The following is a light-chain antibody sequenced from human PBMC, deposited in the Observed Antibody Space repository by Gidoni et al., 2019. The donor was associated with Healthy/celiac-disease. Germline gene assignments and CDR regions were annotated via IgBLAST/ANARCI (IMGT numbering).Light chain of an antibody. Sequence: PGERATLSCRASQSVNSYLAWYQQKPGQAPRLLIYDASNRATGIPARFSGSGSETDFALTISSLESEDFAVYYCQQRSNWPLTFXGXTKVXIK. V-gene: IGKV3-11*01. CDR2: DAS. CDR1: QSVNSY. CDR3: QQRSNWPLT. J-gene: IGKJ4*01.